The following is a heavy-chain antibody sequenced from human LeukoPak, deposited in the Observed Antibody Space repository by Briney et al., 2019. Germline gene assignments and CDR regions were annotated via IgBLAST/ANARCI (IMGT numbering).Heavy chain of an antibody. CDR3: AKVAAYGFWNLDY. D-gene: IGHD3-3*01. CDR2: IDSSSSYI. V-gene: IGHV3-21*01. Sequence: GGSLRLSCAASGFTFSGYRMNWVRQAPGKGLEWVSSIDSSSSYIYYADSVKGRFTISRDNAKNSLYLQMSSLRAEDTAVYYCAKVAAYGFWNLDYWGQGILVTVSS. J-gene: IGHJ4*02. CDR1: GFTFSGYR.